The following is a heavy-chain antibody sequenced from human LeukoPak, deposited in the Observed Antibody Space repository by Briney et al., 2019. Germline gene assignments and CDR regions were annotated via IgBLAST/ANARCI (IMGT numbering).Heavy chain of an antibody. J-gene: IGHJ4*02. D-gene: IGHD3-16*02. Sequence: PGGSLRLSCAASGFTVSSNYMSWVRQAPGKGLEWVSVIYSGGSTYYADSVEGRFTISRDNSKNTLYLQMNSLRAEGTAVYYCAKRVWGSYRYTDYWGQGTLVTVSS. CDR1: GFTVSSNY. CDR3: AKRVWGSYRYTDY. V-gene: IGHV3-53*01. CDR2: IYSGGST.